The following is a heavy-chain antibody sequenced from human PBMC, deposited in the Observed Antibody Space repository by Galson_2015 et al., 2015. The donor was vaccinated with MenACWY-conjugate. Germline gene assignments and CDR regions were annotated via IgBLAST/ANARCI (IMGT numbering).Heavy chain of an antibody. J-gene: IGHJ4*02. D-gene: IGHD6-19*01. CDR3: ATPPRVYSGGWYCFFH. Sequence: SVKVSCKVSGYTLTELSMHWVRQAPGKGLEWMGGFDPEDGETIYAQKFQGRVTMTEDTSTDTAYMELSSLRSEDTAVYYCATPPRVYSGGWYCFFHWGQGTLVTVSS. CDR1: GYTLTELS. CDR2: FDPEDGET. V-gene: IGHV1-24*01.